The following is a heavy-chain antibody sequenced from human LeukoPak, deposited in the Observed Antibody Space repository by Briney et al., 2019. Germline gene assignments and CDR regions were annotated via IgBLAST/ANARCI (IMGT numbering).Heavy chain of an antibody. CDR2: IFYSGST. CDR3: ARRVVWCGIYYFDS. J-gene: IGHJ4*02. D-gene: IGHD3-3*01. CDR1: GGSISNDY. Sequence: KTSETLSLTCTVSGGSISNDYWSWIRQPPGKGLEWIGYIFYSGSTNYNPSLKSRVTMSVDTSKNQFSLRLSSVTAADTAVYYCARRVVWCGIYYFDSWGQGTLVTVSS. V-gene: IGHV4-59*01.